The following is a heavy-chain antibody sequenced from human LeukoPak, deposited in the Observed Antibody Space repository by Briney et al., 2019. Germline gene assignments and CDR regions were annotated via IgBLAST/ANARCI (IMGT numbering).Heavy chain of an antibody. D-gene: IGHD2-15*01. J-gene: IGHJ3*02. V-gene: IGHV3-9*01. CDR2: ISWNSGNI. Sequence: SGGSLRLSCAASGFSFPDYAMHWVRQAPGKGLEWVSSISWNSGNIGYADSVKGRFTISRDNAKNTLYLQMNSLRAEDTAVYYCARESDIVVVVAATSSLAFDIWGQGTMVTVSS. CDR3: ARESDIVVVVAATSSLAFDI. CDR1: GFSFPDYA.